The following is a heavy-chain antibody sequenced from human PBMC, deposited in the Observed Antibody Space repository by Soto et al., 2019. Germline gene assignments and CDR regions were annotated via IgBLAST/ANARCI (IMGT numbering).Heavy chain of an antibody. Sequence: QVQLVQSGAEAKKPGSSVKVSCKTSGVSFNNNGIGWVRQAPGHGLEWMGGVSPPFRTSNYARKFQGRISITADASTGTVNMELSSLTSEDTAQYYCARVLYYGSGSYSPYGMDVWGQGTTVTVSS. D-gene: IGHD3-10*01. CDR3: ARVLYYGSGSYSPYGMDV. V-gene: IGHV1-69*01. CDR1: GVSFNNNG. CDR2: VSPPFRTS. J-gene: IGHJ6*02.